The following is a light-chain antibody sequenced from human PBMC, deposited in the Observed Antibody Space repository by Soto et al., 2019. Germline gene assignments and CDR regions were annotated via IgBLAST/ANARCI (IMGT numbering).Light chain of an antibody. V-gene: IGKV3-15*01. CDR1: LSVISN. Sequence: EIVMTQSPATLSVSPGERATLSCRASLSVISNLGWYQQKPGQAPRLLIYGASTRATGIPARFSGRGSGTEFTLTISSLQSEDFAVYYCQQYNDWPITFGPGTKVDIK. CDR3: QQYNDWPIT. CDR2: GAS. J-gene: IGKJ3*01.